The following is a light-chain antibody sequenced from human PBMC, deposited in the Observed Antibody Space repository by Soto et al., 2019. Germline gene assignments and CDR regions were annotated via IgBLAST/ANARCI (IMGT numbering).Light chain of an antibody. CDR2: GAS. V-gene: IGKV3-15*01. CDR3: QQYDNWPQT. J-gene: IGKJ1*01. Sequence: IVMTQSPASLSVSPVEVATLYFMASQSVSSDLAWYQHKPGQAPRLLIYGASTRATGIPARFSGRGSGTEFTLTISSLQSVDFAVYYCQQYDNWPQTFGQGTKVDIK. CDR1: QSVSSD.